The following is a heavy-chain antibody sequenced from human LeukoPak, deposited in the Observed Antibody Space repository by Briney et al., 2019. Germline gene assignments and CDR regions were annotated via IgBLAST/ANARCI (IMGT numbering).Heavy chain of an antibody. CDR3: ASINSGYCSGGSCYPPQGDY. J-gene: IGHJ4*02. V-gene: IGHV4-4*07. CDR1: GGSISSYY. D-gene: IGHD2-15*01. Sequence: SATLSLTCTVSGGSISSYYWSWIRQPAGKGLEWIGRIYTSGSTNYNPSLKSRVTMSVDTSKNQFSLKLSSVTAADTAVYYCASINSGYCSGGSCYPPQGDYWGQGTLVTVSS. CDR2: IYTSGST.